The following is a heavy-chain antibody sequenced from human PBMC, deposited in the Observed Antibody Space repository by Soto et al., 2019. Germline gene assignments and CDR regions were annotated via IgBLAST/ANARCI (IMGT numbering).Heavy chain of an antibody. CDR2: IYHTGST. D-gene: IGHD6-6*01. V-gene: IGHV4-59*01. CDR3: AREFSNSPEAFDS. Sequence: SETLSLTCAVYGGSFSGYYWSWIRQPPGRGLDWIGYIYHTGSTNYNPSLNSRVTISVDTSRNQFSLKLNSVTAADTAVYYCAREFSNSPEAFDSWGQGTLVTVSS. J-gene: IGHJ4*02. CDR1: GGSFSGYY.